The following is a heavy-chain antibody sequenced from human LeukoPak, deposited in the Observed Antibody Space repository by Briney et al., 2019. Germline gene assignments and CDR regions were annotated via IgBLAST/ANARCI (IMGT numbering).Heavy chain of an antibody. J-gene: IGHJ6*03. CDR3: AISRPYYDFLSGYYNEDYYYYMDV. V-gene: IGHV3-23*01. Sequence: GGSLRLSCAASGFTFSSYAMSWVRQAPGRGLEWVSAISGSGGSTYYADSEKGRFTISRDNSKNTLYPQMNSLRAEDTAVYYCAISRPYYDFLSGYYNEDYYYYMDVWGKGTTVTVSS. CDR1: GFTFSSYA. D-gene: IGHD3-3*01. CDR2: ISGSGGST.